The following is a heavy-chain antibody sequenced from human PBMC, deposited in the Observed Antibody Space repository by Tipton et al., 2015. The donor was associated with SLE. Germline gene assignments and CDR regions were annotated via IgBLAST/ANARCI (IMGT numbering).Heavy chain of an antibody. V-gene: IGHV3-23*03. J-gene: IGHJ3*02. CDR1: GFTFSSYA. CDR3: ARVGGGATGEDAFDI. D-gene: IGHD7-27*01. CDR2: IYSGGSST. Sequence: SLRLSCAASGFTFSSYAMSWVRQAPGKGLEWVSVIYSGGSSTYYADSVKGRFTISRDNSKNTLYLQMNSLRAEDTAVYYCARVGGGATGEDAFDIWGQGTMVTVSS.